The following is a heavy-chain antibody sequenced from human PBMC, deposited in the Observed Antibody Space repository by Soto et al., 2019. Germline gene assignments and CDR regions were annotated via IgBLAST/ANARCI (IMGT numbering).Heavy chain of an antibody. V-gene: IGHV1-18*01. J-gene: IGHJ6*02. CDR2: ISCYNGKT. CDR3: ARDAPPPELRFLEWHNYDYNGMDV. Sequence: ASVKVSCKTSGYSFTAYGISWVRQAPGQGLEWMGWISCYNGKTKYAQKVQGRVTMTTDTSTSTAYMEVRSLRSDDTAIYYCARDAPPPELRFLEWHNYDYNGMDVWGQGTTVTVS. CDR1: GYSFTAYG. D-gene: IGHD3-3*01.